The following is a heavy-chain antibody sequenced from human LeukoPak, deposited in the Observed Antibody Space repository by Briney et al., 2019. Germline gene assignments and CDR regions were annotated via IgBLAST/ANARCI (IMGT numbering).Heavy chain of an antibody. V-gene: IGHV3-53*01. CDR2: IYSGGST. Sequence: GGSLRLSCAASGFTVSSNYMSWVRQAPGKGLEWVSVIYSGGSTYYADSVKGRFTISRDNPKNTLYLQMNSLRAEDTAVYYCARGFWSGYQVDYWGQGTLVTVSS. CDR1: GFTVSSNY. J-gene: IGHJ4*02. D-gene: IGHD3-3*01. CDR3: ARGFWSGYQVDY.